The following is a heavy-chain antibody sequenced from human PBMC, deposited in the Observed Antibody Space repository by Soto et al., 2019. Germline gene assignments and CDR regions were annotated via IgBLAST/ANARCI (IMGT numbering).Heavy chain of an antibody. CDR1: GGTFSSYA. V-gene: IGHV1-69*06. D-gene: IGHD3-22*01. CDR2: IIPIFGTA. CDR3: ATLYYYDSSGYYPGY. J-gene: IGHJ4*02. Sequence: SVKVSCKASGGTFSSYAISWVRQAPGQGLEWMGGIIPIFGTANYAQRFQGRVTITADKSTSTAYMELSSLRSEDTAVYYCATLYYYDSSGYYPGYWGQGTLVTVSS.